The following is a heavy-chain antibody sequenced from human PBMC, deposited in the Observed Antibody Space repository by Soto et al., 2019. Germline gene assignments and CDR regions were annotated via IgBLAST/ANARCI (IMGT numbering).Heavy chain of an antibody. J-gene: IGHJ4*02. D-gene: IGHD6-19*01. CDR3: AKWLRSGSFYCDF. V-gene: IGHV3-23*01. Sequence: PGGSLRLSCQASGFTFSIYAMSWVRQAPGKGLEWVSLVQSNGVTHSADSVKGRFTVSRDNSKNTVYLQMDSLRVEDTAVYYCAKWLRSGSFYCDFWGQGTMVTVSS. CDR1: GFTFSIYA. CDR2: VQSNGVT.